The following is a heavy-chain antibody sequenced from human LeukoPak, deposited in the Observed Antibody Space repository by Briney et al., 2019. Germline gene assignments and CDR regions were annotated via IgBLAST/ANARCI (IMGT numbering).Heavy chain of an antibody. V-gene: IGHV5-51*01. CDR3: AIFDFLFGEIDNWFDP. D-gene: IGHD3-16*01. Sequence: KHGESLKISCKGSGYSFTIYWIGWVRPMPGKGLEWMGIIYPGDSDTRYSPSFQGQVTISADKSISTAYLQWSSLKASDTAMYYCAIFDFLFGEIDNWFDPWGQGTQVTVSS. CDR2: IYPGDSDT. CDR1: GYSFTIYW. J-gene: IGHJ5*02.